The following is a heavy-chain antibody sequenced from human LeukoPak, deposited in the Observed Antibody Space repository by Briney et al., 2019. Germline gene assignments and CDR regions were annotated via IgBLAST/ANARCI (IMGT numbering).Heavy chain of an antibody. CDR3: ARPTGKWLPLDY. V-gene: IGHV1-3*01. D-gene: IGHD6-19*01. CDR1: GYTFTSYA. J-gene: IGHJ4*02. CDR2: INAGNGNT. Sequence: GASVEVSCKASGYTFTSYAMHWVRQAPGQRLEWMGWINAGNGNTKYSQKFQGRVTITRDTSASTAYMELSSLRSEDTAVYYCARPTGKWLPLDYWGQGTLVTVSS.